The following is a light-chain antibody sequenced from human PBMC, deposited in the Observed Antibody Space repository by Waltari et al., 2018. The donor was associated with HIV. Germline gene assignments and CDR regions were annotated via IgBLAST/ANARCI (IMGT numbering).Light chain of an antibody. CDR2: GDT. Sequence: TQPPSVSGAPGQAVSIPCSGHASTIGPGFDVPWYRQSPGTAPKLVIFGDTVRPSGITDRFSGSRSLNSVSLDISGLRAEDAGDYYCQSYDISLTGLWVFGGGTKLTVL. CDR1: ASTIGPGFD. V-gene: IGLV1-40*01. CDR3: QSYDISLTGLWV. J-gene: IGLJ3*02.